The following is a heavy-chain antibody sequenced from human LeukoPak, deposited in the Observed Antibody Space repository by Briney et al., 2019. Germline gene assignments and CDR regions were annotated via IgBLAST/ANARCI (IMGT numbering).Heavy chain of an antibody. D-gene: IGHD3-10*01. V-gene: IGHV3-53*01. CDR1: GFTVSSNY. Sequence: GGSLRLSCAASGFTVSSNYMSWVRQAPGKGLEWVSIIYSGGSTYYADSVKGRFTISRDNSKNTLYLQMNSLRAEDTAVYYCASGSGSYRTPYYFMDVWGKGTTVTVSS. CDR3: ASGSGSYRTPYYFMDV. J-gene: IGHJ6*03. CDR2: IYSGGST.